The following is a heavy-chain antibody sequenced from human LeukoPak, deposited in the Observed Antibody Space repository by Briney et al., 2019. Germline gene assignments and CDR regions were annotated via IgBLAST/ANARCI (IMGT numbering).Heavy chain of an antibody. D-gene: IGHD3-9*01. CDR2: IIPIFGTA. J-gene: IGHJ5*02. V-gene: IGHV1-69*06. CDR3: ARVATYYDILTGYRTYNWFDP. Sequence: SVKVSCKASGGTFSSYAISWVRQAPGQGLEWMGGIIPIFGTANYAQKFQGRVTITADKSTSTAYMELSSLRSEDTAVYYCARVATYYDILTGYRTYNWFDPWGQGTLVTVSS. CDR1: GGTFSSYA.